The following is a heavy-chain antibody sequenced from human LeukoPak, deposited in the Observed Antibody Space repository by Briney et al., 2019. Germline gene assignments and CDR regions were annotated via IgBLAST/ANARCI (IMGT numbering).Heavy chain of an antibody. D-gene: IGHD3-10*01. J-gene: IGHJ6*03. Sequence: GASVRVSCKASGYTFTDYYIHWVRQAPGQGLEWMGCITPNSDDTDYAQKFQGRITMSRDTSISTAYMELSRLRSDDTAVYYCARGPHYYGSGSALYMDVWGKGTTVTVSS. CDR1: GYTFTDYY. CDR2: ITPNSDDT. CDR3: ARGPHYYGSGSALYMDV. V-gene: IGHV1-2*02.